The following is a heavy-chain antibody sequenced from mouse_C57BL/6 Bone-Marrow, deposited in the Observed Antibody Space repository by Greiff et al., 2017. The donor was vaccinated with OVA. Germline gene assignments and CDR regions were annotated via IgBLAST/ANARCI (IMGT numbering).Heavy chain of an antibody. Sequence: ESGPGLVKPSQSLSLTCSVTGYSITSGYYWNWIRQFPGNKLEWMGYISYDGSNNYNPSLKNRISITRDTSKNQFFLKLNSVTTEDTATYYCARGRTTAAMDYWGQGTSVTVSS. CDR1: GYSITSGYY. D-gene: IGHD1-2*01. CDR3: ARGRTTAAMDY. V-gene: IGHV3-6*01. J-gene: IGHJ4*01. CDR2: ISYDGSN.